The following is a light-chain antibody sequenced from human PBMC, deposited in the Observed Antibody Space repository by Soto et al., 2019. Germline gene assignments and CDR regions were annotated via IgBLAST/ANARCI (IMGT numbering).Light chain of an antibody. CDR1: QSVSNNY. CDR2: GAS. Sequence: EIVLTKAPGALSLSPGERATLCCRASQSVSNNYLAWYQQTPGQAPRHLIYGASNRATGIPDRFSGSGSGTDFTLTVSRLEPDDLAVYYCQQYGRSGTFGQPTKVDIK. V-gene: IGKV3-20*01. CDR3: QQYGRSGT. J-gene: IGKJ1*01.